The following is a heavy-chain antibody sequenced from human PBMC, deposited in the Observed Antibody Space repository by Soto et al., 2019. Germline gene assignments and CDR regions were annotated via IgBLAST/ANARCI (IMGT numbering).Heavy chain of an antibody. CDR3: ARYGSGSYYPYYYYGMDV. J-gene: IGHJ6*02. V-gene: IGHV1-46*03. CDR1: GYTFTSYY. D-gene: IGHD3-10*01. CDR2: INPSGGST. Sequence: ASVKVSCKASGYTFTSYYMHWVRQAPGQGLEWMGIINPSGGSTSYAQKFQGRVTMTRDTSTSTVYMELSSLRSEDTAVYYCARYGSGSYYPYYYYGMDVWGQGTTVTVSS.